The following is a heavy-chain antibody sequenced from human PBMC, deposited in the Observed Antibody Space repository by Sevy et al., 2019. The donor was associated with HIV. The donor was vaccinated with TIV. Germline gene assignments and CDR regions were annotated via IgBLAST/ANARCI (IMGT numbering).Heavy chain of an antibody. CDR3: AAGTGWLIDY. J-gene: IGHJ4*02. CDR1: GFTFSNYW. CDR2: IKQDGSEK. D-gene: IGHD3-22*01. Sequence: GGSLRLSCAASGFTFSNYWMNWVRQAPGKGLEGVAIIKQDGSEKYYVDSVKGRFTVSRDNAKNSLYLQMDSLRADDTAVYYCAAGTGWLIDYWGQGTLVTVSS. V-gene: IGHV3-7*01.